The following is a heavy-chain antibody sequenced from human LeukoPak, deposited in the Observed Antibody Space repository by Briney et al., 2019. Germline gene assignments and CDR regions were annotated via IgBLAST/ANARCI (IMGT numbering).Heavy chain of an antibody. J-gene: IGHJ4*02. CDR3: AKGMATSSAGTFDY. D-gene: IGHD5-24*01. CDR1: GASISNYY. CDR2: IYTGGST. Sequence: KPSQTLSPACTLSGASISNYYWIWIRQPAGKGLEWIGRIYTGGSTNYNPPLKSRVTMSVDTSNNQFSLRVTSVTAADTAVYYCAKGMATSSAGTFDYWGQGTLVTVSS. V-gene: IGHV4-4*07.